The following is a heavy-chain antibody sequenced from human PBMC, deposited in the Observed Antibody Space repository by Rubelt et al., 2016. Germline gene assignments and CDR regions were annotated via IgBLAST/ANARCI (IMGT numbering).Heavy chain of an antibody. CDR3: ARELQRYDY. Sequence: QLQLQESGPGLVKPSETLSLTCSVSGGSISSGNYYWGWIRQPPGKGLEWIGEINHSGSTSYNPSLKSRVTISVDTSKNQFSLKLRSVTAADTAVYYCARELQRYDYWGQGTLVTVSS. V-gene: IGHV4-39*07. CDR2: INHSGST. CDR1: GGSISSGNYY. J-gene: IGHJ4*02. D-gene: IGHD4-11*01.